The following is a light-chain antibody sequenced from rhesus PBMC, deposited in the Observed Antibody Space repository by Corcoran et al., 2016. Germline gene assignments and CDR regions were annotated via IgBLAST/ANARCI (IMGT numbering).Light chain of an antibody. Sequence: EIVMTQSPATLSLSPGETATLSCRASESVGSYLAWYQQKPGQAPKLLVHSAYFRATGIPERFSGSGSRKQFTLTISSLEPEDVGVYHCQQYNDFLFTFGGGTKVELK. CDR2: SAY. CDR3: QQYNDFLFT. V-gene: IGKV3-40*03. CDR1: ESVGSY. J-gene: IGKJ4*01.